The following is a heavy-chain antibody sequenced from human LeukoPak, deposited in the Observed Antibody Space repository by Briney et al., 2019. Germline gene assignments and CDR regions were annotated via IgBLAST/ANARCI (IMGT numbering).Heavy chain of an antibody. J-gene: IGHJ5*02. D-gene: IGHD3-16*01. CDR1: GFTFSSHG. Sequence: GGSLRLSCGASGFTFSSHGMNWVRQAPGKGLEWVSGISGSGGNTYYADSVKGRFTISRDNSKNTLYLQMNSLRAEDTAVYYCAKDDNYIRFLSWGQGTLVTVSS. CDR2: ISGSGGNT. V-gene: IGHV3-23*01. CDR3: AKDDNYIRFLS.